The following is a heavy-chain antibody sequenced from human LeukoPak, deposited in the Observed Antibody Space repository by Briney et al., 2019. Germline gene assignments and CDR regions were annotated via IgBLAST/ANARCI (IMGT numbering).Heavy chain of an antibody. CDR2: IRPDGTEK. D-gene: IGHD1-7*01. CDR1: GFTFSSNW. CDR3: AKLLGTETTYDS. Sequence: PGGSLRLSCVASGFTFSSNWMSWVRQAPGKGLEEVASIRPDGTEKYYMDSVKGRFTTSRDNAKNSLYLQMHRLRGEDTALYYCAKLLGTETTYDSWGQGTLVTVSS. V-gene: IGHV3-7*01. J-gene: IGHJ4*02.